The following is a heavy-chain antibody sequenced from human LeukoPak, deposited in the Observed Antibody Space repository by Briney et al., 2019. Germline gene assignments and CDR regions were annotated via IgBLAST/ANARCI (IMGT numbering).Heavy chain of an antibody. D-gene: IGHD5-12*01. CDR3: ASCGYTGYAIDY. Sequence: AETLSLTCTVSGGSITGGSYHWGWIRQPPGKGLEWIGNMFYSGRTYYNPALKSRVTISGDTSKNQFSLKLSSVTAADTAVYYCASCGYTGYAIDYWGQGTLVTVSS. J-gene: IGHJ4*02. CDR2: MFYSGRT. CDR1: GGSITGGSYH. V-gene: IGHV4-39*01.